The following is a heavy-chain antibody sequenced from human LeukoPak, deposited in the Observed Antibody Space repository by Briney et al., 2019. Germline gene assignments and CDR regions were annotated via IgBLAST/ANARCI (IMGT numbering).Heavy chain of an antibody. D-gene: IGHD3/OR15-3a*01. CDR1: GFTFSSYA. J-gene: IGHJ6*03. CDR3: ARAWTQGAVYYYYMDV. CDR2: ISYDGSNK. V-gene: IGHV3-30*01. Sequence: GGSLRLSCAASGFTFSSYAMHWVRQAPGKGLEWVAVISYDGSNKYYADSVKGRFTISRDNSKNTLYLQLNSLRAEDTAVYYCARAWTQGAVYYYYMDVWAKGPRSPSP.